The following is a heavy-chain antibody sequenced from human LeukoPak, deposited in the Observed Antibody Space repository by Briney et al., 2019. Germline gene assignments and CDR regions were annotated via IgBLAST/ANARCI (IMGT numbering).Heavy chain of an antibody. CDR1: GGSLSSGTYY. CDR3: ARERARITMIVVVNPDFDY. CDR2: IYTSGST. D-gene: IGHD3-22*01. V-gene: IGHV4-61*02. J-gene: IGHJ4*02. Sequence: PSETLSLTCTVSGGSLSSGTYYWNWLRQPAGKGLEWIGRIYTSGSTNYIPSLKSRVTISLDTSKNQFSLKLSSVTAADTAVYYCARERARITMIVVVNPDFDYWGQGTLVTVSS.